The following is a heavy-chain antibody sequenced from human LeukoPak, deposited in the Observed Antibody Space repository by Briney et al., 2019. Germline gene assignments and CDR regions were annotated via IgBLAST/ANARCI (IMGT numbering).Heavy chain of an antibody. CDR2: ISGSGGST. D-gene: IGHD3-22*01. Sequence: GGSLRLSCAASGFTFSSYGMSWVRQAPGKGLEWVSAISGSGGSTYYADSVKGRFTISRDNSKNTLYLQMNSLRAEDTAVYYCARDPSRVVFYYDSSGIVWFDPWGQGTLVTVSS. CDR3: ARDPSRVVFYYDSSGIVWFDP. CDR1: GFTFSSYG. J-gene: IGHJ5*02. V-gene: IGHV3-23*01.